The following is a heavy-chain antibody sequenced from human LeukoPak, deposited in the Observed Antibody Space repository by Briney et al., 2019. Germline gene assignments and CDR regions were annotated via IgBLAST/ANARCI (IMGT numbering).Heavy chain of an antibody. J-gene: IGHJ6*02. Sequence: GGSLRLSCAASGFTFTGYAMHWVRQAPGKGLEWVAVMSYDGSDKYYADSVKGRFTISRDNSKNTVYLQMNSLRAEDTAVYYCARDRRYTSGYTSGYHYGMDVWGQGTTVTVSS. CDR2: MSYDGSDK. CDR1: GFTFTGYA. CDR3: ARDRRYTSGYTSGYHYGMDV. V-gene: IGHV3-30*14. D-gene: IGHD6-25*01.